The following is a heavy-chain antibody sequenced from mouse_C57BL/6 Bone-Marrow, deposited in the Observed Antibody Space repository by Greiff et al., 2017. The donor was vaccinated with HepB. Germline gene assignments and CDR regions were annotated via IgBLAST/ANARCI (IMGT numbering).Heavy chain of an antibody. Sequence: EVKLVESGGGLVQPGGSLKLSCAASGFTFSDYYMYWVRQTPEKRLEWVAYISNGGGSTYYPDTVKGRFTISRDNAKNTLYLQMSRLKSEDTAMYYCARHGVYDGYYGGVTWGQGTTLTVSS. J-gene: IGHJ2*01. CDR2: ISNGGGST. CDR1: GFTFSDYY. V-gene: IGHV5-12*01. CDR3: ARHGVYDGYYGGVT. D-gene: IGHD2-3*01.